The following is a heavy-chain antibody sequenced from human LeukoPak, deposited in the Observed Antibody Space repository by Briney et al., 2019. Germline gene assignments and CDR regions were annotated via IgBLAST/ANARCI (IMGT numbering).Heavy chain of an antibody. Sequence: GGSLRLSCAASGFTFSSYAMHWVRQAPGKGLEWVAVISYDGSNKYYADSVKGRFTISRDNSKNTLYPQMNSLRAEDTALYYCAKGGWLDMWGQGTMVTVSS. CDR3: AKGGWLDM. D-gene: IGHD6-19*01. CDR1: GFTFSSYA. CDR2: ISYDGSNK. J-gene: IGHJ3*02. V-gene: IGHV3-30-3*01.